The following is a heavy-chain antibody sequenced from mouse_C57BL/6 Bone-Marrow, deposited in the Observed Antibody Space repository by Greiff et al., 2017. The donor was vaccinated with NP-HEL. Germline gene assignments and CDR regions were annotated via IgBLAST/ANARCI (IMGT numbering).Heavy chain of an antibody. CDR2: ILPGSGST. CDR3: ARDSNYS. D-gene: IGHD2-5*01. CDR1: GYTFTGYW. V-gene: IGHV1-9*01. Sequence: VQLQQSGAELMKPGASVKLSCKATGYTFTGYWIEWVKQRPGHGLEWIGEILPGSGSTNYIEKFKGKATFTADTSSNTAYMQLSSLTTEDSAIYYCARDSNYSWGQGTLVTVSA. J-gene: IGHJ3*02.